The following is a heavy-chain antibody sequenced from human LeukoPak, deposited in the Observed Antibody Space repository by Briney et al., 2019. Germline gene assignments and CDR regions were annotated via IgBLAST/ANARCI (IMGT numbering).Heavy chain of an antibody. D-gene: IGHD6-13*01. CDR3: APFSAVTHYYFDY. J-gene: IGHJ4*02. V-gene: IGHV3-21*01. CDR2: ISPDSGYI. CDR1: GFTFSSHS. Sequence: GGSLRLSCAASGFTFSSHSLMWVRQAPGKGLEWVSSISPDSGYIYYADSVKGRFTISRDNAENSLFLQMNSLGAEDTAVYYCAPFSAVTHYYFDYWGQGTQVTVSS.